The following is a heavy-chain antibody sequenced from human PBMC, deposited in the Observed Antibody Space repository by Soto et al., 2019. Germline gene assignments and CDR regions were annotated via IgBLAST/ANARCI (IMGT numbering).Heavy chain of an antibody. CDR1: GFTFRSFW. Sequence: GGSLRLSCAVSGFTFRSFWMHWVRQAPGKGLVWVSRINSDGSRTSYVDSVKGRFTISRDNAKNTLYLQMNSLRAEDTAVYYCARKEWELPRRGMDVWGQGTTVTVSS. CDR2: INSDGSRT. J-gene: IGHJ6*02. D-gene: IGHD1-26*01. V-gene: IGHV3-74*01. CDR3: ARKEWELPRRGMDV.